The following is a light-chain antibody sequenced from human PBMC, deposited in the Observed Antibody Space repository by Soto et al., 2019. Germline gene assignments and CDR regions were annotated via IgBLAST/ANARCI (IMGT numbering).Light chain of an antibody. V-gene: IGKV3-15*01. Sequence: EVVLTQSPATLSVAPEERASLPCSAIQTVTTNLAWYQQKPGKAPRLLIHGASTRATGVPARFSGSGSGKEFTLNISSLQSEDFALFYCQQYNNWPLLITFGQGTRLEI. CDR3: QQYNNWPLLIT. CDR2: GAS. CDR1: QTVTTN. J-gene: IGKJ5*01.